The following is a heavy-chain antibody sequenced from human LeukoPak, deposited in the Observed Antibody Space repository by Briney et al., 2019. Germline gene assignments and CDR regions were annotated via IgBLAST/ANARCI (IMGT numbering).Heavy chain of an antibody. CDR3: AREAKFWSGYYCY. J-gene: IGHJ4*02. V-gene: IGHV3-11*01. CDR2: ISSSGSTI. D-gene: IGHD3-3*01. CDR1: GFTFSDYY. Sequence: PGGSLRLSCAASGFTFSDYYMSWIRQAPGRGLEWVSYISSSGSTIYYADSVKGRFTISRDNAKNSLYLQMNSLRAEDTAVYYCAREAKFWSGYYCYWGQGTLVTVSS.